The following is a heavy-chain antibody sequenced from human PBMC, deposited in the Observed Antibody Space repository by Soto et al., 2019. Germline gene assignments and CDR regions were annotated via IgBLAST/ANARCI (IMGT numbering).Heavy chain of an antibody. CDR2: ISWNSGSI. CDR3: AKDIAAAGPYYFDY. Sequence: PGGSLRLSCAASGFTFDDYAMHWVRQAPGKGLEWVSGISWNSGSIGYADSVKGRFTISRDNAKNSLYLQMNSLRAEDTALYYCAKDIAAAGPYYFDYWGQGTLVTVSS. CDR1: GFTFDDYA. V-gene: IGHV3-9*01. J-gene: IGHJ4*02. D-gene: IGHD6-13*01.